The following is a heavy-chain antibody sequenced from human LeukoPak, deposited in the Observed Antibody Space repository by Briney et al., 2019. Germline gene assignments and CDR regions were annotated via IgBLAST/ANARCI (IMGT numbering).Heavy chain of an antibody. D-gene: IGHD3-22*01. CDR1: GGSISSYY. CDR2: IYYSGST. CDR3: ARSILRYYFDSSGYYPYYFDY. V-gene: IGHV4-59*12. Sequence: SETLSLTCTVSGGSISSYYWSWIRQPPGKGLEWIGYIYYSGSTNYNPSLKSRVTISVDTSKNQFSLKLSSVTAADTAVYYCARSILRYYFDSSGYYPYYFDYWGQGMLVTVSS. J-gene: IGHJ4*02.